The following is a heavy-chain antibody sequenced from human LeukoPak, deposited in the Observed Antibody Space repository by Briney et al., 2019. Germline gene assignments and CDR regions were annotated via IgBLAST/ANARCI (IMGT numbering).Heavy chain of an antibody. Sequence: ASVKVSCTASGYTFTSYGISWVRQAPGQGLEWMGWISAYNGNTNYPQKLQGRVTITADKSTSTAYMELSSLRSEDTAVYYCARFRVVAALDDYYYYMDVWGKGTTVTVSS. J-gene: IGHJ6*03. V-gene: IGHV1-18*01. CDR1: GYTFTSYG. CDR3: ARFRVVAALDDYYYYMDV. D-gene: IGHD2-15*01. CDR2: ISAYNGNT.